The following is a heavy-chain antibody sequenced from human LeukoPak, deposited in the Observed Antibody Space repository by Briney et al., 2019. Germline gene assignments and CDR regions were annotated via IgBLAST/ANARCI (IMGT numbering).Heavy chain of an antibody. CDR1: GGSISSYY. V-gene: IGHV4-59*01. CDR2: IYYSGST. J-gene: IGHJ2*01. CDR3: AREAGYSSSWYPPWYFDL. Sequence: PSETLSLTCTVSGGSISSYYWSWIRQPPGKGLEWIGYIYYSGSTNYNPSLKSRVTISVDTSKNQFSLKLSSVTAADTAVYYCAREAGYSSSWYPPWYFDLWGRGTLVTVSS. D-gene: IGHD6-13*01.